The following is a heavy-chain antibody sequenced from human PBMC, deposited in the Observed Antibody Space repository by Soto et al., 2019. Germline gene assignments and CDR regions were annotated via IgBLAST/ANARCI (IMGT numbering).Heavy chain of an antibody. V-gene: IGHV2-5*02. D-gene: IGHD4-17*01. CDR3: AHSLKAAYGDYAPFDY. Sequence: QITLKESGPTLVKPTQTLTLTCTFSGFSLSASGVCVGWIRQPPGKALEWLALIYWDDDKRYSPSLKSRLTIPMDTSKNTVVLTMTNMDPVDTAAYYCAHSLKAAYGDYAPFDYWGQGTLVTVSS. CDR1: GFSLSASGVC. J-gene: IGHJ4*02. CDR2: IYWDDDK.